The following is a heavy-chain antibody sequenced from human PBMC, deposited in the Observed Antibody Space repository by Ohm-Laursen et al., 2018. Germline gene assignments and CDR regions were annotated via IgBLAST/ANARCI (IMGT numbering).Heavy chain of an antibody. D-gene: IGHD1-26*01. CDR2: INHSGST. V-gene: IGHV4-34*01. J-gene: IGHJ4*02. Sequence: SDTLSLTWAVYGGSFSGYYWSWIRQPPGKGLEWIGEINHSGSTNYNPSLKSRVTISVDTSKNQFSLKLSSVTAADTAVYYCARASNHSGSYYFDYWGQGTLVTVSS. CDR1: GGSFSGYY. CDR3: ARASNHSGSYYFDY.